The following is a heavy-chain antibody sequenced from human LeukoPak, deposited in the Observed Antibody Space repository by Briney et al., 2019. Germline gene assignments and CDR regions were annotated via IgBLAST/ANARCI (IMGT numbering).Heavy chain of an antibody. CDR1: GGSISSYY. CDR3: ARGRYCSGGSCYSGGYYYYMDV. V-gene: IGHV4-4*07. J-gene: IGHJ6*03. Sequence: SKTLSLTCTVSGGSISSYYWSWIRQPAGKGLERIGRIYTSGSTNYNPSLKSRVTMSVDTSKNQFSLKLSSVTAADTAVYYCARGRYCSGGSCYSGGYYYYMDVWGKGTTVTVSS. CDR2: IYTSGST. D-gene: IGHD2-15*01.